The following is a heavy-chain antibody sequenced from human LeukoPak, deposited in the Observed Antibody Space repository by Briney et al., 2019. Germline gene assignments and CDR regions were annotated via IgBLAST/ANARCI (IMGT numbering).Heavy chain of an antibody. CDR2: MNPSSGNT. V-gene: IGHV1-8*01. CDR1: GYTFTSYD. CDR3: ARGRGSGRNYYYYGMDV. Sequence: GASVKVSCKASGYTFTSYDINWVRQATGQGLEWMGWMNPSSGNTGYAQKFQGRVTMTRNTSISTAYMELSSLRSEDTAVYYCARGRGSGRNYYYYGMDVWGQGTTVTVSS. D-gene: IGHD3-10*01. J-gene: IGHJ6*02.